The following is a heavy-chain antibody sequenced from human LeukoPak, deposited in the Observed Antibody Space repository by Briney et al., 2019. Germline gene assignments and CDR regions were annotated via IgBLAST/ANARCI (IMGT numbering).Heavy chain of an antibody. D-gene: IGHD6-6*01. Sequence: GGSLRLSCAASGFTFSSYWMSWVRQAPGKGLEWVANIKQDGSEKYYVDSVKGRFTISRDNAKNSLYLQMNSLRAEDTAVYYCARRAARLEDWFDPWGQGTLVTVSS. CDR3: ARRAARLEDWFDP. J-gene: IGHJ5*02. CDR1: GFTFSSYW. CDR2: IKQDGSEK. V-gene: IGHV3-7*01.